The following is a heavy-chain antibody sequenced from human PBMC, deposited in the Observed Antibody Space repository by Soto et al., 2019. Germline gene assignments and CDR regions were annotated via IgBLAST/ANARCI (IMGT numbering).Heavy chain of an antibody. D-gene: IGHD5-12*01. CDR2: ISYDGSNK. J-gene: IGHJ4*02. Sequence: QVQLVESGGGVVQPGRSLRLSCAASGFTFSSYGMHWVRQAPGKGLEWVAVISYDGSNKYYADSVKGRFTISRDNSKNTLYLKMNSLRAEDTAVYYCAKEVGWLRIVYWGQGTLVTVSS. V-gene: IGHV3-30*18. CDR3: AKEVGWLRIVY. CDR1: GFTFSSYG.